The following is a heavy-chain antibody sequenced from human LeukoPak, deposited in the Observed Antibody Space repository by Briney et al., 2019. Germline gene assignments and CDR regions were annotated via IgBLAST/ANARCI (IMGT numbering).Heavy chain of an antibody. CDR2: IIPIFGTA. V-gene: IGHV1-69*13. CDR3: ARGRGYSYGTPFDY. Sequence: SVKVSCKASGGTFSSYAISWVRQAPGQGLEWMGGIIPIFGTANYAQKFQGRVTFTADESTSTAYMELSSLRSEDTAVYYCARGRGYSYGTPFDYWGQGTLVTVSS. CDR1: GGTFSSYA. D-gene: IGHD5-18*01. J-gene: IGHJ4*02.